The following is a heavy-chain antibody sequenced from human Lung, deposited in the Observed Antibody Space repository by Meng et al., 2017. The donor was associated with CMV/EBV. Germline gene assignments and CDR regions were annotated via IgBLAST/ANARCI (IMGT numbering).Heavy chain of an antibody. V-gene: IGHV3-66*02. CDR1: GLTVNNNF. D-gene: IGHD2-8*02. Sequence: GGSXRLXCAASGLTVNNNFLTWVRQGPGKGLEWDSAMYSGGSTYYTDSVKGRFTLSRDNSKNTLYLQMNRLRAEDTGVYYCVKEMYWDQSYHGMDVWGQGXTVTVSS. CDR3: VKEMYWDQSYHGMDV. CDR2: MYSGGST. J-gene: IGHJ6*02.